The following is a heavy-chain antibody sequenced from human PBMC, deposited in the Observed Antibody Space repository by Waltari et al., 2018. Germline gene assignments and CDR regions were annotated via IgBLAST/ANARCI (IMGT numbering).Heavy chain of an antibody. V-gene: IGHV4-59*01. CDR2: IYYSGGT. J-gene: IGHJ4*02. D-gene: IGHD3-16*02. Sequence: QVQLQASGPGLVQPSETLSLTCTVSGGSISSYYWSLIRQPPGKGLEWIGYIYYSGGTNYNPSLKSRVSISVETSKNQFSLKLSSGTAADTAVYYCAGGAYSYRYYFDYWGQGTLVTVSS. CDR1: GGSISSYY. CDR3: AGGAYSYRYYFDY.